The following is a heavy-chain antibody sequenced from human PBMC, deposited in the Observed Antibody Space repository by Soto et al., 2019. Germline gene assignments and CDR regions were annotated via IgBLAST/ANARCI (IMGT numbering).Heavy chain of an antibody. CDR3: ARVVGDYIWGSYRYTDKYYFDY. CDR2: IYYSGST. Sequence: SETLSLTCTVSGGSISSGDYYWSWIRQPPGKGLEWIGYIYYSGSTNYNQSLKSRVTISVDTSKNQYSLKLSSVTAADTAVYYCARVVGDYIWGSYRYTDKYYFDYWGQGTLVTVSS. D-gene: IGHD3-16*02. J-gene: IGHJ4*02. V-gene: IGHV4-30-4*01. CDR1: GGSISSGDYY.